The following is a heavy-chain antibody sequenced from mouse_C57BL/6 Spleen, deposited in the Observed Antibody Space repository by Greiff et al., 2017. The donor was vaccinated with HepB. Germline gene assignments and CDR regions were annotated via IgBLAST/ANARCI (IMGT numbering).Heavy chain of an antibody. CDR1: GYAFSSSW. CDR2: IYPGDGDT. Sequence: QVQLQQSGPELVKPGASVKISRKASGYAFSSSWMNWVKQRPGKGLEWIGRIYPGDGDTNYNGKFKGKATLTADKSSSTAYMQLSSLTSEDSAVYFCARYAYWGQGTLVTVSA. J-gene: IGHJ3*01. V-gene: IGHV1-82*01. CDR3: ARYAY.